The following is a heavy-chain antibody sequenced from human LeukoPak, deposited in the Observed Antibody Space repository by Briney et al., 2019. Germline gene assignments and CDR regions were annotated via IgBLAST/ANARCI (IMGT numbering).Heavy chain of an antibody. CDR1: GGSISSGSYY. CDR3: ARDRGLHYDPDSESGYYYYYMDV. D-gene: IGHD3-3*01. J-gene: IGHJ6*03. CDR2: IYTSGST. Sequence: NPSQTLSLTCTVSGGSISSGSYYWSWIRQPAGKGLEWIGRIYTSGSTNYNPSLKSRVTISVDTSKNQFSLKLSSVTAADTAVYYCARDRGLHYDPDSESGYYYYYMDVWGKGTTVTVSS. V-gene: IGHV4-61*02.